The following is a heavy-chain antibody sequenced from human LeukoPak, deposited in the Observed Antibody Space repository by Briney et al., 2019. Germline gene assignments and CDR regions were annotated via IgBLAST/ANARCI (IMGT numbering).Heavy chain of an antibody. V-gene: IGHV5-51*01. CDR3: ARGTMLRGLIADFDY. CDR1: GSRFTSYW. CDR2: IYPGDSDT. J-gene: IGHJ4*02. D-gene: IGHD3-10*01. Sequence: GESLKISCKGSGSRFTSYWIGWMRQMPGKGLEWMGIIYPGDSDTRYSPSFQGQVTISADKSISTAYLQWSSLKASDTAMYYCARGTMLRGLIADFDYWGQGTLVTVSS.